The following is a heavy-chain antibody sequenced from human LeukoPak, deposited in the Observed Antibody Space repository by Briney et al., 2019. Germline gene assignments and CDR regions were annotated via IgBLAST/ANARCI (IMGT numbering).Heavy chain of an antibody. CDR2: INPNSGGT. Sequence: ASVKVSCKASGYTFTGYYMHWVRQAPGQGLEWMGWINPNSGGTNYAQNFQGRVTMTRDTSISTAYMELSRLRSDDTAVYYCARVYGSGFNWFDPWGQGTLVTVSS. CDR1: GYTFTGYY. J-gene: IGHJ5*02. V-gene: IGHV1-2*02. D-gene: IGHD3-10*01. CDR3: ARVYGSGFNWFDP.